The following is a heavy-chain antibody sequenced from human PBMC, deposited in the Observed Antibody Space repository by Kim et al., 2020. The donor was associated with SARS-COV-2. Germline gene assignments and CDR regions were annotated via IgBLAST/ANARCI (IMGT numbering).Heavy chain of an antibody. Sequence: GGSLRLSCAASGFTFSKYWMHWVRQVPGKGLAWVSLINSDGTWTNYADSVRGRFTISRDNAKNRVDPQMNGLRAEDTAVYYCARERGGGNEDSWGQGTLV. J-gene: IGHJ4*02. D-gene: IGHD2-15*01. CDR2: INSDGTWT. V-gene: IGHV3-74*01. CDR3: ARERGGGNEDS. CDR1: GFTFSKYW.